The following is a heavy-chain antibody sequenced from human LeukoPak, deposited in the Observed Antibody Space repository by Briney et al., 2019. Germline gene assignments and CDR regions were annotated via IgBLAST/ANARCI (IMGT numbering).Heavy chain of an antibody. D-gene: IGHD4-11*01. CDR1: GGSFSDHY. CDR2: IYYSGNT. V-gene: IGHV4-59*11. J-gene: IGHJ4*02. Sequence: SETLSLTCAVYGGSFSDHYWSWIRQPPGKGLKWIGYIYYSGNTNYNPSLESRVTISVDTSKNQFSLKLSSVTAADTAVYYCAGYSTPFDYWGQGTLVTVSS. CDR3: AGYSTPFDY.